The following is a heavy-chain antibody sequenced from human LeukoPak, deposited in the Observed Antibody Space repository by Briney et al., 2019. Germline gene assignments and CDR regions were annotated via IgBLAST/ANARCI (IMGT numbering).Heavy chain of an antibody. Sequence: PGGSLRLSCAAYGFTFSGYAMSWVRQAPGKGLEWVSAISGSGGSTYYADSVKGRFTISRDNSKNTLFLLMNIPRAEDTAVYFCARDAGKGSKDFELDYWGQGIRVTVSS. J-gene: IGHJ4*02. CDR2: ISGSGGST. V-gene: IGHV3-23*01. D-gene: IGHD1-14*01. CDR3: ARDAGKGSKDFELDY. CDR1: GFTFSGYA.